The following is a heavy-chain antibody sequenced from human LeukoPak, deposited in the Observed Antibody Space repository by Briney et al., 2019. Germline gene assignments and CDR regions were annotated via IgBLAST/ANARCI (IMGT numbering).Heavy chain of an antibody. CDR1: GGSIRSYY. CDR3: ARAGGYSYGFDY. J-gene: IGHJ4*02. D-gene: IGHD5-18*01. Sequence: SETLSLTCTVSGGSIRSYYWSWIRQPPGKGLEWIGYIYYSGSTNYNPSLKSRVTISVDTSKNQFSLKLSSVTAADTAVYYCARAGGYSYGFDYWGQGTLVTVSS. CDR2: IYYSGST. V-gene: IGHV4-59*01.